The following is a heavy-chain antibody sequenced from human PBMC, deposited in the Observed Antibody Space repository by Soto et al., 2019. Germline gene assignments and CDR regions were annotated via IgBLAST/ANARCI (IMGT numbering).Heavy chain of an antibody. Sequence: EVQLLESGGGLVQPGGSLRLSCAASGFTFSSNAMWWVRQAPGKGLECVSAISGGGETTYYADSVKGRFTISRDNSKNPLYLQMSSLRAEDTAVYYCAFTSGSGSYYFGYWGQGTLVTVSS. J-gene: IGHJ4*02. CDR2: ISGGGETT. D-gene: IGHD3-10*01. CDR1: GFTFSSNA. V-gene: IGHV3-23*01. CDR3: AFTSGSGSYYFGY.